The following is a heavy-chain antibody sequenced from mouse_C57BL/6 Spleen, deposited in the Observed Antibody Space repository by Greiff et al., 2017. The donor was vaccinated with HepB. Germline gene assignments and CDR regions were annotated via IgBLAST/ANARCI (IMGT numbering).Heavy chain of an antibody. Sequence: EVQLVESGPSLVRPSQTLSLTCTVTGFSINSDCYWIWIRQFPGNKLEYIGYTFYSGITYYNPSLESRTYITRDTSKNQFSLKLSSVTTEDTATYYCARGYDYDGDYAMDYWGQGTSVTVSS. CDR2: TFYSGIT. D-gene: IGHD2-4*01. J-gene: IGHJ4*01. CDR1: GFSINSDCY. CDR3: ARGYDYDGDYAMDY. V-gene: IGHV3-3*01.